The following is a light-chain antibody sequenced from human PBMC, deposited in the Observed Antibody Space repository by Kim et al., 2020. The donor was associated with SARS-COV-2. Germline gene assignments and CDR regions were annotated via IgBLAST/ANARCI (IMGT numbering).Light chain of an antibody. CDR3: KQYGSSPYS. CDR2: EAF. J-gene: IGKJ2*03. V-gene: IGKV3-20*01. CDR1: QSVGSSL. Sequence: DIVLTQSPGTLSLSPGERATLSCRASQSVGSSLLAWYQQKPGQAPRLLIYEAFKRVAGIPDRFSGSGSGTDFTLTISRPEPEDFAMYYCKQYGSSPYSFGQGTKLEI.